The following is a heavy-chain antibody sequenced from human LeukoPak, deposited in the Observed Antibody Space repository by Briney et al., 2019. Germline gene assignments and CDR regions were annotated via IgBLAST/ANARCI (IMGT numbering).Heavy chain of an antibody. Sequence: SETLSLTCTVSGGSIINYYWNWIRQPPGEGLEWIGYIYDSGRTDHNPSLKSRVTISVDTSKNQFSLKLSSVTAADTAVYYCTRDLWGYSSSSHAFDIWGQGTMVTVSS. D-gene: IGHD6-6*01. J-gene: IGHJ3*02. V-gene: IGHV4-59*01. CDR1: GGSIINYY. CDR2: IYDSGRT. CDR3: TRDLWGYSSSSHAFDI.